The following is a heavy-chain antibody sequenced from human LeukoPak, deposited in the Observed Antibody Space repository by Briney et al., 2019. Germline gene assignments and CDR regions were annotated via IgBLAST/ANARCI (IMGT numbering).Heavy chain of an antibody. V-gene: IGHV3-30*18. J-gene: IGHJ4*02. D-gene: IGHD1-26*01. Sequence: GGSLRLSCAASGFTFSSYGMHWVRQAPGKRLEWVAVISYDGSNKYYADSVKGRFTISRDNSKNTLYLQMNSLRAEDTAVYYCAKDRAFWELQYYFDYWGQGTLVTVSS. CDR2: ISYDGSNK. CDR3: AKDRAFWELQYYFDY. CDR1: GFTFSSYG.